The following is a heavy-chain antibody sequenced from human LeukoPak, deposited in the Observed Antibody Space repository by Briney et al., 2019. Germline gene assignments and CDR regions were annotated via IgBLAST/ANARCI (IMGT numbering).Heavy chain of an antibody. D-gene: IGHD1-1*01. V-gene: IGHV1-69*04. J-gene: IGHJ6*02. CDR1: GGTFSSYA. CDR2: IIPVVGIL. CDR3: ARGGSYYFYNGMDV. Sequence: GASVKVSCKASGGTFSSYAINWVRQAPGLGLEWMARIIPVVGILNYAQKFQGRVTITADNSTSTAYMELSSLRSDDTAVYYCARGGSYYFYNGMDVWGQGTTVTVSS.